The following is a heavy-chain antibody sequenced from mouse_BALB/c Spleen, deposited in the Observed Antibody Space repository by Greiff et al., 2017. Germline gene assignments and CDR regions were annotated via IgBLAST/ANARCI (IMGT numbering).Heavy chain of an antibody. CDR2: IDPANGNT. V-gene: IGHV14-3*02. CDR1: GFNIKDTY. J-gene: IGHJ4*01. CDR3: ARSDCYYGYDAMDY. Sequence: EVQLQQSGAELVKPGASVKLSCTASGFNIKDTYMSWVRQSPEQGLEWIGRIDPANGNTKYDPKFQGKATIAADTSSNTAYLQLSSLTSEDTAVYYCARSDCYYGYDAMDYWGQGTSVTVSA. D-gene: IGHD2-3*01.